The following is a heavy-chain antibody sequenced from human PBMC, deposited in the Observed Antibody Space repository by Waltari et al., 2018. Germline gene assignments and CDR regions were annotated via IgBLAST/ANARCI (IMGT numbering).Heavy chain of an antibody. CDR1: GFTSSSYA. Sequence: QVQLVESGGGVVQPGMSLRLSCAASGFTSSSYAMHWVRQAPGKGVEWVAVISYDGSNKCYANSVRGQFTISRDNSKNTLYLQMNGLRAEDTAVYYCAKGWAEGMDVWGQGTTVIVSS. CDR2: ISYDGSNK. D-gene: IGHD6-13*01. J-gene: IGHJ6*02. V-gene: IGHV3-30*04. CDR3: AKGWAEGMDV.